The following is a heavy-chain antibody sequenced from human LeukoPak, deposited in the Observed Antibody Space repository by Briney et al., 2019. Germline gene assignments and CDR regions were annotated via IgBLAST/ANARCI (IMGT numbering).Heavy chain of an antibody. CDR1: GFTFSSYA. CDR2: ISGSGGST. Sequence: GGSLRLSCAASGFTFSSYAMSWVRQAPGKGREWFSAISGSGGSTYYADSVKGRFTISRDNSKNTLYLQLNRLRAEDTAVYYCAKTRGSGWPSSLDYWGQGTLVTVSS. J-gene: IGHJ4*02. V-gene: IGHV3-23*01. CDR3: AKTRGSGWPSSLDY. D-gene: IGHD6-19*01.